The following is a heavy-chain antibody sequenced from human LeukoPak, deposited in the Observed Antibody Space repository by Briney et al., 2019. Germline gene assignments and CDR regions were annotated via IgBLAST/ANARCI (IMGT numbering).Heavy chain of an antibody. V-gene: IGHV3-30-3*01. Sequence: GRSLRLSCAASGFTFSSYAMHWVRQAPGKGLEWVAVISYDGSNKSYADSVKGRFTISRDNSKNTLYLQMNSLRAEDTAVYYCARDRVVVVPAAVYYYGMDVWGQGATVTVSS. CDR3: ARDRVVVVPAAVYYYGMDV. J-gene: IGHJ6*02. D-gene: IGHD2-2*01. CDR2: ISYDGSNK. CDR1: GFTFSSYA.